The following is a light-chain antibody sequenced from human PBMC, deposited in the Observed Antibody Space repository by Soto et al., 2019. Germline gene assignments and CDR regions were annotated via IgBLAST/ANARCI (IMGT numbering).Light chain of an antibody. CDR3: SSYTSSRKLE. V-gene: IGLV2-14*01. CDR2: DVS. J-gene: IGLJ2*01. Sequence: QSALTQPASVSGSPGQSITISCTGTSSDVGGYNYVSWYQQHPGKAPKLMIYDVSNRPSGVSNRFSGSKSGNTASLTISGLQAEDEADYYCSSYTSSRKLEFGGGTKLTVL. CDR1: SSDVGGYNY.